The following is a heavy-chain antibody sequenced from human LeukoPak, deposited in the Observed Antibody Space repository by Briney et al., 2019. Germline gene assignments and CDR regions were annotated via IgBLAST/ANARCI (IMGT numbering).Heavy chain of an antibody. CDR2: ISGVGST. J-gene: IGHJ5*02. CDR1: GFAVSSSY. D-gene: IGHD3-22*01. V-gene: IGHV3-66*01. CDR3: ARSGYYYDSSGSSS. Sequence: GGSLRLSCAASGFAVSSSYMSWVRQAPGKGLEWVSSISGVGSTSYADSVKGRFTISRDNSRSTLYLLMDSLRAEDTAVYYCARSGYYYDSSGSSSWGQGTLVTVSS.